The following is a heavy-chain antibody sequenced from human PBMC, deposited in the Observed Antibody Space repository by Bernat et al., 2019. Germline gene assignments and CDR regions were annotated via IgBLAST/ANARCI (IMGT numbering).Heavy chain of an antibody. CDR1: GGSISSSSYY. Sequence: QLQLQESGPGLVKPSETLSLTCTVSGGSISSSSYYWGWIRQPPGKGLEWIGSIYYSGSTYYNPSLKSRVTISVDTSKNQFSLKLSSVTAADTAVYYCARTYYDFWSGYYPNNWFDPWGQGTLVTVSP. V-gene: IGHV4-39*01. J-gene: IGHJ5*02. CDR3: ARTYYDFWSGYYPNNWFDP. CDR2: IYYSGST. D-gene: IGHD3-3*01.